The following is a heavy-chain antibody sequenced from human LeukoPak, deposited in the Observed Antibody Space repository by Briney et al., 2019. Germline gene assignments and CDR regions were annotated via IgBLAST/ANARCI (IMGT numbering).Heavy chain of an antibody. CDR2: ISGSGGST. Sequence: PGGSLRLSCAASGFTFSSYAMSWVRQAPGKGLEWVSAISGSGGSTYYADSVKGRFTVSRDNSKNTLYLQMNSLRAEDTAVYYCAKDQKLVGATEDYWGQGTLVTVSS. D-gene: IGHD1-26*01. J-gene: IGHJ4*02. CDR3: AKDQKLVGATEDY. V-gene: IGHV3-23*01. CDR1: GFTFSSYA.